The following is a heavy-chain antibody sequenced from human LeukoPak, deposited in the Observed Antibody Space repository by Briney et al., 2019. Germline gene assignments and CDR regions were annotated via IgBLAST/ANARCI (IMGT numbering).Heavy chain of an antibody. CDR3: ARGQNLYYYYYGMDV. J-gene: IGHJ6*02. V-gene: IGHV1-69*13. CDR1: GGTFSSYA. CDR2: IIPVFGTT. Sequence: ASVKVSCKASGGTFSSYAISWVRQAPGQGLECMGGIIPVFGTTNYAQTFQGRVTITADESTSTAYMELSSLRSEDTAMYYCARGQNLYYYYYGMDVWGQGTTVTVSS.